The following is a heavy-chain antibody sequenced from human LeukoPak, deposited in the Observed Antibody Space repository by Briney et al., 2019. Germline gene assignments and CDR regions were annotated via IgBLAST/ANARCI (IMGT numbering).Heavy chain of an antibody. CDR3: ARFAAGGSYYYYMDV. V-gene: IGHV3-30*14. CDR2: ISYDGSNK. Sequence: GGSLRLSCAASGFTFSSYAMHWVRQAPGKGLEWVAVISYDGSNKYYADSVKGRFTISRDNSKNTLYLQMNSLRAEDTAVYYCARFAAGGSYYYYMDVWGKGTTVTVSS. J-gene: IGHJ6*03. D-gene: IGHD6-25*01. CDR1: GFTFSSYA.